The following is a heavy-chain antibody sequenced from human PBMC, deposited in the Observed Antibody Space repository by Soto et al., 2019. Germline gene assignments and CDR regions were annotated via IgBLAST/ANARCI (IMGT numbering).Heavy chain of an antibody. V-gene: IGHV3-23*01. CDR1: GFTFSSYA. CDR2: ISGSGGST. J-gene: IGHJ4*02. Sequence: GGSLILSCAASGFTFSSYAMSWVRQAPGKGLEWVSAISGSGGSTYYADSVKGRFTISRDNSKNTLYLQMNSLRAEDTAVYYCAKDPATMIVVVATLNYYFDYWGQGTLVTVSS. D-gene: IGHD3-22*01. CDR3: AKDPATMIVVVATLNYYFDY.